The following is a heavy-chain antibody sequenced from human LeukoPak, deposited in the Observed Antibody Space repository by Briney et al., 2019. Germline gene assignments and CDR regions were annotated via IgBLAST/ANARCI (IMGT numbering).Heavy chain of an antibody. Sequence: GGSLRLSCAASGFTFSSYAMSWVRQAPGKGLEWVSAISGSGGSTYYADSVKGRFTISRDNSKNTLYLQMNSLRAEDTAVYYCAKDSGVLWYYDSSGTGVDAFDIWGQGPMVTVSS. CDR3: AKDSGVLWYYDSSGTGVDAFDI. D-gene: IGHD3-22*01. CDR1: GFTFSSYA. CDR2: ISGSGGST. V-gene: IGHV3-23*01. J-gene: IGHJ3*02.